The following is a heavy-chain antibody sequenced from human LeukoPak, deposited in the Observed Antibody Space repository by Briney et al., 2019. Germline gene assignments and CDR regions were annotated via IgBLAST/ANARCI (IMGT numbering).Heavy chain of an antibody. Sequence: GSLRLSCTASGYNFGEYDLSWFRQAPGKGLEWVGVIRTKPYGGTTKNAASVKGRFTISRDDSRSIAYLQMNSLKTEDTAVYYCTRRYNYDSSGYYYVRDAFDIWGQGTMVTVSS. CDR2: IRTKPYGGTT. CDR1: GYNFGEYD. CDR3: TRRYNYDSSGYYYVRDAFDI. J-gene: IGHJ3*02. V-gene: IGHV3-49*03. D-gene: IGHD3-22*01.